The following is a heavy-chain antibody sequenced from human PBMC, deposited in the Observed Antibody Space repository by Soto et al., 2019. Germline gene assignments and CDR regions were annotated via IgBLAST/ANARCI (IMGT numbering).Heavy chain of an antibody. CDR2: ISSSSGHI. V-gene: IGHV3-21*04. CDR1: GFTFSSYS. Sequence: EVQLVESGGGLVKPGGSLRLSCAASGFTFSSYSMNWVRQAPGKGLEWVSSISSSSGHIYYADSLKGRFTISRDNAKNSLYLQMNSLREDDTALYYCTKDINMGGVDVWGQGTTVTVSS. J-gene: IGHJ6*02. CDR3: TKDINMGGVDV. D-gene: IGHD1-20*01.